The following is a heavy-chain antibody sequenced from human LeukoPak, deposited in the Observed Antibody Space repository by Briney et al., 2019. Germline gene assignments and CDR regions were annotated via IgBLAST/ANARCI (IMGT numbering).Heavy chain of an antibody. D-gene: IGHD2-2*01. CDR3: AKDPGSVLSVVPAARRFDY. CDR1: GFTFSSYA. V-gene: IGHV3-23*01. J-gene: IGHJ4*02. CDR2: ISGSGGST. Sequence: PGGSLRLSCAASGFTFSSYAMSWVRQAPGKGLEWVSAISGSGGSTYYADSVKGRFTISRDNSKNTLYLQMNSLRAEDTAVYYCAKDPGSVLSVVPAARRFDYWGQGTLVTVSS.